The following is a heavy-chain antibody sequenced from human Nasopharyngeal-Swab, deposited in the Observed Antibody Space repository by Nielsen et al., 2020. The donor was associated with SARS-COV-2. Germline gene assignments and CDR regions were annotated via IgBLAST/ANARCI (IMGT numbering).Heavy chain of an antibody. D-gene: IGHD6-13*01. CDR3: TKGDSSSSSLDY. CDR2: IWYDGSNK. Sequence: WIRQPPGKGLEWVAVIWYDGSNKYYADSVKGRFTISRDNSKNTLYLQMNSLRAEDTAVYYCTKGDSSSSSLDYWGQGTLVTVSS. V-gene: IGHV3-33*06. J-gene: IGHJ4*02.